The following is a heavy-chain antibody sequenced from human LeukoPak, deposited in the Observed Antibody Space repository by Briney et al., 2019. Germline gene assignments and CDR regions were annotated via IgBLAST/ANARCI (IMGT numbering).Heavy chain of an antibody. CDR2: VYYSGST. CDR3: ARDGGHNWNPPYFDY. CDR1: GGPISSYY. V-gene: IGHV4-59*01. D-gene: IGHD1-20*01. Sequence: SETLSLTCTVSGGPISSYYWSWIRQPPGKGLEWIGYVYYSGSTNYNPSLKSRVTISVDTSKNQFSLKLSSVTAADTAVYYCARDGGHNWNPPYFDYWGQGTLVTVSS. J-gene: IGHJ4*02.